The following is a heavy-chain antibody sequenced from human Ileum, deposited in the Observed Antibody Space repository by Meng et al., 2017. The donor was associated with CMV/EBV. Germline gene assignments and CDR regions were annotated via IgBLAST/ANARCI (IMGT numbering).Heavy chain of an antibody. CDR3: AKVTIPVAGAGGYHFDY. V-gene: IGHV3-23*01. D-gene: IGHD6-13*01. CDR2: ISGTGDNT. J-gene: IGHJ4*02. CDR1: FTFSIDA. Sequence: FTFSIDAMSWVRQAPGKALEGVSLISGTGDNTYYADSVKGRFTISRDNSENMLYLQVNSLRAEDTALYYCAKVTIPVAGAGGYHFDYWGQGILVTVSS.